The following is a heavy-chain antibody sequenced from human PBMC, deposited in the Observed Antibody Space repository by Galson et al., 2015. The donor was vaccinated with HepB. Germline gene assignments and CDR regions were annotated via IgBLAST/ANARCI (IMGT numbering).Heavy chain of an antibody. Sequence: SLRXXXAAXXFTXXXYAMSWXXXXPGKGLEWVSAIXGSGGSTYYADSVXGXXTISRDNSKNTLYLQXNTLRAEDTAVYYCAKDIGRRITMVRGVIIPDYXXXWGXXTLVTVSS. CDR1: XFTXXXYA. CDR3: AKDIGRRITMVRGVIIPDYXXX. V-gene: IGHV3-23*01. CDR2: IXGSGGST. D-gene: IGHD3-10*01. J-gene: IGHJ4*01.